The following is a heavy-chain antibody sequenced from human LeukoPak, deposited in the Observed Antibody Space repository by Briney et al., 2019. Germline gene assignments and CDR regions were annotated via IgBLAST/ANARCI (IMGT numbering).Heavy chain of an antibody. Sequence: SETLSLTCAVSGGSISSGGYSWSWIRQPPGKGLEWIGYIYHSGSTYYNPSLKSRVTISVDTSKNQFSLKLSSVTAADTAVYYCARVIVSWFGVDYWGQGTLVTVSS. D-gene: IGHD3-10*01. CDR2: IYHSGST. CDR1: GGSISSGGYS. CDR3: ARVIVSWFGVDY. J-gene: IGHJ4*02. V-gene: IGHV4-30-4*07.